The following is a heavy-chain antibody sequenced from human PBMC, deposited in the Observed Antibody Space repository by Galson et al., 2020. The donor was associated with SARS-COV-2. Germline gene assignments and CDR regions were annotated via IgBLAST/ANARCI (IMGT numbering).Heavy chain of an antibody. D-gene: IGHD6-13*01. V-gene: IGHV3-74*01. CDR1: GFTFSNYW. Sequence: GGSLRLSCAASGFTFSNYWMHWVRQAPGKGLVWVSRVNSDGSSTNYADSVKGRFTISRDNAKNTLYLQMNSLRAEDTAVYYCARRVIDTFDIWGQGTMVTVSS. CDR3: ARRVIDTFDI. J-gene: IGHJ3*02. CDR2: VNSDGSST.